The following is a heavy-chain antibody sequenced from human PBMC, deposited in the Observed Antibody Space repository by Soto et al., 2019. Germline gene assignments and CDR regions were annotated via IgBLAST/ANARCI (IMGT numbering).Heavy chain of an antibody. V-gene: IGHV4-4*02. CDR3: ARAYGTPGWFDP. CDR1: GVAINSGDW. D-gene: IGHD1-1*01. J-gene: IGHJ5*02. Sequence: TSETLSLTCSVSGVAINSGDWWSWVRQSPGKGLEWVGEIDHTGTTHYQLSLKSRVTISVDTSKNQFSLKLSSVTAADTAVYYCARAYGTPGWFDPWGQGTLVTVSS. CDR2: IDHTGTT.